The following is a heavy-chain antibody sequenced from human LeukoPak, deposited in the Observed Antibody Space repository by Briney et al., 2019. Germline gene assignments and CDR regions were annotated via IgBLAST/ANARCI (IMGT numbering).Heavy chain of an antibody. V-gene: IGHV1-2*02. J-gene: IGHJ3*02. D-gene: IGHD4-11*01. CDR2: INPNSGGT. Sequence: GASVKVSCKASGYTFTGYYMHWVRQAPGQGPEWMGWINPNSGGTNYAQKFQGRVTMTRDTSISTAYMELSRLRSDDTAVYYCAHSNYAGDAFDIWGQGTMVTVSS. CDR3: AHSNYAGDAFDI. CDR1: GYTFTGYY.